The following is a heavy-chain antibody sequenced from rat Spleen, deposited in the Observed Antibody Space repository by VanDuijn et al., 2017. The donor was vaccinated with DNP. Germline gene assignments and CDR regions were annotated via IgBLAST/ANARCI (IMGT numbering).Heavy chain of an antibody. D-gene: IGHD1-11*01. J-gene: IGHJ2*01. CDR1: GFNFNDYW. Sequence: EVKLVESGGGLVQPGRSLKLSCAASGFNFNDYWMGWVRQAPGKGLEWIGEVNEDSSTIKYTPSLKDKFTISRDNVQNNLYLQMSKLGSEDTAIYYCVRERGGVDHWGQGVMVTVSS. CDR3: VRERGGVDH. CDR2: VNEDSSTI. V-gene: IGHV4-2*01.